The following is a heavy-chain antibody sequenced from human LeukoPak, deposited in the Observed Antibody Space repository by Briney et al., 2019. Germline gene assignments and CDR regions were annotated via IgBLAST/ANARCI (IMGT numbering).Heavy chain of an antibody. J-gene: IGHJ4*02. Sequence: SETLSLTCTVSGDSITTTNYYWDWIRQPPGEGLEWIGSIHHSGSTYFNPSLKRRVSISVDTSKSQFSLRLSSVTAADTAVYYCARGLQWLVKYYFDYWGQGTLVTVSS. CDR2: IHHSGST. V-gene: IGHV4-39*01. CDR3: ARGLQWLVKYYFDY. D-gene: IGHD6-19*01. CDR1: GDSITTTNYY.